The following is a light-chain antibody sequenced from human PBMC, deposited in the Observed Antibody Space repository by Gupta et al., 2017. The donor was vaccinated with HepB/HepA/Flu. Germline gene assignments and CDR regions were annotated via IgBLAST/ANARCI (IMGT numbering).Light chain of an antibody. CDR3: CSYASSDTLI. Sequence: QSALTQPPSVSGSPGPSVTISCTGTSSDVGGYKRVSWYQQPPGTVPKLIIYEVTNRPSGVPDRFSGSKSGNTASLTISGLQAEDEADYYCCSYASSDTLIFGGGTKLTVL. CDR2: EVT. V-gene: IGLV2-18*02. CDR1: SSDVGGYKR. J-gene: IGLJ2*01.